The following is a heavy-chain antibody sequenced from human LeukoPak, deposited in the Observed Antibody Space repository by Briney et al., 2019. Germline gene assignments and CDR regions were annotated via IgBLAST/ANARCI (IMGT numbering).Heavy chain of an antibody. J-gene: IGHJ6*02. CDR1: GGTFSSYA. V-gene: IGHV1-2*02. D-gene: IGHD3-10*01. CDR3: ASRSVLLWFGESPLEGLMDV. Sequence: ASVKVSCKASGGTFSSYAISWVRQAPGQGLEWMGWINPNSGGTNYAQKFQGRVTMTRDTSISTAYMELSRLRSDDTAVYYCASRSVLLWFGESPLEGLMDVWGQGTTVTVSS. CDR2: INPNSGGT.